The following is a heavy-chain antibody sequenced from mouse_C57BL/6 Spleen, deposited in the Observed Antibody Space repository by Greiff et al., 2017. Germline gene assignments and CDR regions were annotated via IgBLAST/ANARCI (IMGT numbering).Heavy chain of an antibody. V-gene: IGHV1-52*01. CDR1: GYTFTSYW. CDR3: ARKGFYDGDYNYFDY. J-gene: IGHJ2*01. D-gene: IGHD2-3*01. CDR2: IDPSDSET. Sequence: QVQLQQPGAELVRPGSSVKLSCKASGYTFTSYWMHWVKQRPIQGLEWIGNIDPSDSETHYNQKFKDKATLTVDKSSSTAYMQLSSLTSEDSAVYYCARKGFYDGDYNYFDYWGQGTTLTVSS.